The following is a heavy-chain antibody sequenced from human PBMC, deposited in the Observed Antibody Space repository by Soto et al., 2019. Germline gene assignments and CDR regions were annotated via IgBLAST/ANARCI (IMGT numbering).Heavy chain of an antibody. V-gene: IGHV3-30*18. D-gene: IGHD6-19*01. CDR3: AKDLPIAVAGPDDAFDI. CDR2: ISYEGSNK. Sequence: QVQLVESGGGVVQPGRSLRLSCAASGFTFSSYGMHWVRQAPGKGLEWVAVISYEGSNKYYADSVKGRFTISRDNSKNTLYLQMNSLRAEDTAVYYCAKDLPIAVAGPDDAFDIWGQGTMVTVSS. CDR1: GFTFSSYG. J-gene: IGHJ3*02.